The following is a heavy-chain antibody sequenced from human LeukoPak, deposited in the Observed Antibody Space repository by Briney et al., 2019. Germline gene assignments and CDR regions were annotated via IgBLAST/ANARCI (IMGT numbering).Heavy chain of an antibody. V-gene: IGHV4-59*08. CDR2: IYYSAST. Sequence: SETLSLTCTVSGGSISSYYWSWIRQPPGKGLEWIGYIYYSASTNYNPSLKSRVTISVDTSKNQISLRLRSVTAADTAVYYCARGGPAMALDYWGQGTLVTVSS. CDR1: GGSISSYY. J-gene: IGHJ4*02. D-gene: IGHD5-18*01. CDR3: ARGGPAMALDY.